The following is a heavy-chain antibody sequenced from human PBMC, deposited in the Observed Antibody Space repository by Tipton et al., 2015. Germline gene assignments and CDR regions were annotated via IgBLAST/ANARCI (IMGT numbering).Heavy chain of an antibody. CDR1: GGSFSGYY. Sequence: TLSLTCAVYGGSFSGYYWSWIRQPPGKGLEWIGESNDSGSTNYNPSLKSRVTISVDTSKNQFSLKLSSVTAADTALYYCARFNCGGDCYSYRGWFDPWGQGTLVTVSS. CDR2: SNDSGST. CDR3: ARFNCGGDCYSYRGWFDP. J-gene: IGHJ5*02. V-gene: IGHV4-34*01. D-gene: IGHD2-21*02.